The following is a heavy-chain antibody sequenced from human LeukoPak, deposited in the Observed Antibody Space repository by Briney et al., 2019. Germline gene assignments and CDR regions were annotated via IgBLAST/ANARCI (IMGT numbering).Heavy chain of an antibody. Sequence: PGRSLRLSCAASGFTFSTYGMHWVRQAPGKGLEWVAVISYDGSNKYYADSVKGRFTIPRDNSKNTLYLQMNSLRAEDTAVYYCAKGQIAVAAPDAFDIWGQGTMVTVSS. D-gene: IGHD6-19*01. CDR3: AKGQIAVAAPDAFDI. J-gene: IGHJ3*02. CDR1: GFTFSTYG. CDR2: ISYDGSNK. V-gene: IGHV3-30*18.